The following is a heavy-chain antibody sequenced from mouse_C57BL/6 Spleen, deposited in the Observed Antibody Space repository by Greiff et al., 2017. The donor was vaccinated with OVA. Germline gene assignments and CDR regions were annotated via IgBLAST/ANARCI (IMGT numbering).Heavy chain of an antibody. CDR1: GYTFTSYT. D-gene: IGHD2-1*01. Sequence: VKLMESGAELARPGASVKMSCKASGYTFTSYTMHWVKQRPGQGLEWIGYINPSSGYTKYNQKFKDKATLTADKSSSTAYMQLSSLTSEDSAVYYCARRRGNYSYYFDYWGQGTTLTVSS. V-gene: IGHV1-4*01. J-gene: IGHJ2*01. CDR2: INPSSGYT. CDR3: ARRRGNYSYYFDY.